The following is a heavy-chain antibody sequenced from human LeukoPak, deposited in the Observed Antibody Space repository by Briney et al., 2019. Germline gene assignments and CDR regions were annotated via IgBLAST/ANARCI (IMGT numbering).Heavy chain of an antibody. V-gene: IGHV4-39*01. Sequence: SETLSLTCTVSGGSISSSSYYWGWIRQPPGKGLEWIGSIYYSGSTYYNPSLKSRVTISVDTSKNQFSLKLSFVTAADTAVYYCATRTGYSSGWIDYWGQGTLVTVSS. CDR3: ATRTGYSSGWIDY. D-gene: IGHD6-19*01. CDR2: IYYSGST. J-gene: IGHJ4*02. CDR1: GGSISSSSYY.